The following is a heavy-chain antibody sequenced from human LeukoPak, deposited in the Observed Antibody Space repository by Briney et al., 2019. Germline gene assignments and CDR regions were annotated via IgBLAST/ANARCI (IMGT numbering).Heavy chain of an antibody. CDR3: ARQGPLTTAVTTRTNPFDY. CDR1: AGSISSSY. D-gene: IGHD4-23*01. V-gene: IGHV4-59*08. J-gene: IGHJ4*02. Sequence: SVTLSLTCTVSAGSISSSYWSWIRQPPGKGLEWIGYIYYSGSTNYNPSLKSRVTISVDTSKNQFSLKLNSVTAADTAVYYCARQGPLTTAVTTRTNPFDYWGQGTLVTVSS. CDR2: IYYSGST.